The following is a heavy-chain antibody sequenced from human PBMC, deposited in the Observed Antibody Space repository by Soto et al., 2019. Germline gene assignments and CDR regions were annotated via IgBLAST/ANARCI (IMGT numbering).Heavy chain of an antibody. V-gene: IGHV4-39*01. Sequence: TSETLSLTCTVSGGSISSSSYYWGWIRQPPGKGLEWIGSIYYSGSTYYNPSLKSRVTISVDTSKNQFSLKLSSVTAADTAVYYCARHTGYSSGWYLTRAYYYGMDVWGQGTTVTVSS. CDR1: GGSISSSSYY. J-gene: IGHJ6*02. CDR3: ARHTGYSSGWYLTRAYYYGMDV. D-gene: IGHD6-19*01. CDR2: IYYSGST.